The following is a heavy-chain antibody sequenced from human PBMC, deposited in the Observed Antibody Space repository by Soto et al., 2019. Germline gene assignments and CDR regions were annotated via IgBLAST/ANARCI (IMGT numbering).Heavy chain of an antibody. D-gene: IGHD1-26*01. Sequence: LQLQESGPGLVKPSETLSLTCTVSGGSISSNGYYWGWIRQPPGKGLEWIGSVYYSGSANYNPSLKSRLTMSVDTSKNQFSLKLISVTAADTAVYYCARRPKRGSYSWCFDYWGQGTLVTVSS. J-gene: IGHJ4*02. CDR3: ARRPKRGSYSWCFDY. V-gene: IGHV4-39*01. CDR2: VYYSGSA. CDR1: GGSISSNGYY.